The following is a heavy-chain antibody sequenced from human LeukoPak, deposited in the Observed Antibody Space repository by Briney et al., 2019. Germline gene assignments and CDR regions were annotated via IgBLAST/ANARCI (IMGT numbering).Heavy chain of an antibody. J-gene: IGHJ4*02. Sequence: SGGSLRLSCSASGFTFNSYAMRWVRQAPGKGLEWVSAISGSGGSTYYADSVKGRFTISRDNSKSTLYLQMNSLRAEDTAVYYCAKDRRGSSTSCYDYWGQGTLVTVSS. D-gene: IGHD2-2*01. CDR3: AKDRRGSSTSCYDY. V-gene: IGHV3-23*01. CDR1: GFTFNSYA. CDR2: ISGSGGST.